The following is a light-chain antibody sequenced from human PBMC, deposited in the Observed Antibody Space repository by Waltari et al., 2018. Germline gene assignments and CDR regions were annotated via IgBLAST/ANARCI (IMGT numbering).Light chain of an antibody. J-gene: IGKJ1*01. CDR1: QSISNN. CDR3: QHYNNWPPWT. CDR2: GAS. Sequence: EIVLTQSPATLSVSPGERATLSCRASQSISNNLAWYQQKPGQAPRLLIYGASTRATGIPARFSGSGYGTDFTLTISSLQSEDFAVYYCQHYNNWPPWTFGQGTKVEIK. V-gene: IGKV3-15*01.